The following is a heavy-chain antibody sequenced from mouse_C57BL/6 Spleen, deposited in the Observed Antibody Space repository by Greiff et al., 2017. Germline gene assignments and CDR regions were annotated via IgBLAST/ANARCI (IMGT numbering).Heavy chain of an antibody. V-gene: IGHV1-80*01. CDR2: IYPGDGDT. CDR1: GYAFSSYW. CDR3: ARVYYGSSRSPYYAMDY. D-gene: IGHD1-1*01. J-gene: IGHJ4*01. Sequence: VQLQQSGAELVKPGASVKISCKASGYAFSSYWMNWVKQRPGKGLEWIGQIYPGDGDTNYNGQFKGKATLTADKSSSTAYMQLSSLTSEDSAVYFCARVYYGSSRSPYYAMDYWGQGTSVTVSS.